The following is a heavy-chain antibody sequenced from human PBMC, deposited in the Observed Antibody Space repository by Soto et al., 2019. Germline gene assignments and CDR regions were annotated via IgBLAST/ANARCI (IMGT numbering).Heavy chain of an antibody. V-gene: IGHV1-69*01. CDR1: GGIFGSHG. CDR2: FIPIFRTL. J-gene: IGHJ3*01. Sequence: QVQLIQSEAEVKKPGSSVRVSCTASGGIFGSHGFSWVRQAPGQRLEWVGGFIPIFRTLTYTEKFQARVRIAADEVTNTVYLDLGSLTSEDTAVYYCVRDRRIYYSDPHDEFVASDYEVWGQGTMVSVSS. D-gene: IGHD3-22*01. CDR3: VRDRRIYYSDPHDEFVASDYEV.